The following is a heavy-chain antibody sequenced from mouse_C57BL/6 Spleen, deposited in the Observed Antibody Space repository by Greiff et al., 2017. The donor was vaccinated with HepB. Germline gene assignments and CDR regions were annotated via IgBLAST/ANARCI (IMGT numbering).Heavy chain of an antibody. D-gene: IGHD3-2*02. CDR3: VLDSSGPYYYAMDY. J-gene: IGHJ4*01. V-gene: IGHV1-52*01. CDR1: GYTFTSYW. CDR2: IDPSDSET. Sequence: VKLQQPGAELVRPGSSVKLSCKASGYTFTSYWMHWVKQRPIQGLEWIGNIDPSDSETHYNQKFKDKATLTVDKSSSTAYMQLSSLTSEDSAVYYCVLDSSGPYYYAMDYWGQGTSVTVSS.